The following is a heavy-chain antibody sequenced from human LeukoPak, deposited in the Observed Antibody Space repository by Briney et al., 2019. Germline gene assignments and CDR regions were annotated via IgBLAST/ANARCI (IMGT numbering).Heavy chain of an antibody. D-gene: IGHD3-10*01. CDR3: ARDPGSGTFDY. J-gene: IGHJ4*02. Sequence: SETLSLTCAVSGGSISNRNYYWGWVRQTPGTGLEWIGNFYSTESIHYNPSLESRVTISLHTSNKHFFLMLSSVTAADTAVYYCARDPGSGTFDYWGLGTLVTVSS. CDR1: GGSISNRNYY. CDR2: FYSTESI. V-gene: IGHV4-39*07.